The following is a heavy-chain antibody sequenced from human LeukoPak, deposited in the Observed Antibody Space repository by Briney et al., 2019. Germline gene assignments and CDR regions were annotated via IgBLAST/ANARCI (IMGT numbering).Heavy chain of an antibody. CDR1: GFTFKSFV. CDR2: ISKRRGHI. Sequence: PGGSLRLSCAASGFTFKSFVMGWVRQAPGRGLEWVSYISKRRGHIYHTDSVEGRFTTSGDNANDSVYLQMNNLRVEDTAIYFCARFDGGFDSWGQGTLVTVSS. D-gene: IGHD3-9*01. V-gene: IGHV3-21*05. J-gene: IGHJ4*02. CDR3: ARFDGGFDS.